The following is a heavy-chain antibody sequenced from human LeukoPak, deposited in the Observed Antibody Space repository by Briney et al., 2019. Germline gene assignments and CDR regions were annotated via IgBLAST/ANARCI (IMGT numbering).Heavy chain of an antibody. J-gene: IGHJ3*02. D-gene: IGHD3-22*01. V-gene: IGHV3-30*02. CDR3: ARDWRDSSGKFPNDAFDI. CDR2: IRYDGSNK. CDR1: GFTFSSYG. Sequence: GGSLRLSCAASGFTFSSYGMHWVRQAPGKGLEWVAFIRYDGSNKYYADSVKGRFTISRDNAKNSLYLQMNSLRAEDTAVYYCARDWRDSSGKFPNDAFDIWGQGTMVTVSS.